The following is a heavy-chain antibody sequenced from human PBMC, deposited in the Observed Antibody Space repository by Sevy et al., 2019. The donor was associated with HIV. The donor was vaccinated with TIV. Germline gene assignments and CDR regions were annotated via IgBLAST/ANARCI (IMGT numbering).Heavy chain of an antibody. V-gene: IGHV3-48*03. D-gene: IGHD4-17*01. J-gene: IGHJ4*02. CDR2: ISNSGSTI. Sequence: GGSLRLSCTASGFTFSSYEMNWVRQAPGKGLEWVSYISNSGSTIQYSDSVKGRFTISRDNPKNSLYLKMNSLRAEDTAVYYCARDLPPSATTVPHFDYWGRGTLVTVSS. CDR3: ARDLPPSATTVPHFDY. CDR1: GFTFSSYE.